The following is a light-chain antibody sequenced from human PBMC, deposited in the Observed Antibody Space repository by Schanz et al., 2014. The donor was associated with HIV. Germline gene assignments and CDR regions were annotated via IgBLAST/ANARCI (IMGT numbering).Light chain of an antibody. J-gene: IGLJ2*01. CDR3: AAWDVNLNGPV. V-gene: IGLV1-40*01. CDR1: SSNIGAGYD. CDR2: DNT. Sequence: QPVLTQPPSVSGAPGQRVTMSCTGSSSNIGAGYDVHWYQHFPGTAPKLLIFDNTHRPSGVPDRFSGSKSGTSASLAISGLQSEEEADYYCAAWDVNLNGPVFGGGTKVTVL.